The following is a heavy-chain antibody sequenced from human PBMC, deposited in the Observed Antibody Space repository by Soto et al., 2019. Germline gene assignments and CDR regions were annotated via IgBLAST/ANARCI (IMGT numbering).Heavy chain of an antibody. CDR3: AREETSRVGEDILVPGNNRFDP. J-gene: IGHJ5*02. Sequence: EVQLVESGGGLVQPGGSLRLSCAACGFTFSSYSMNWVRQAPGKGLEWVSDISSSSSTIYYADSVKGRFTISGDNGKNSLDLQMNSLRAEDAAVYDCAREETSRVGEDILVPGNNRFDPWGQGTLFTFS. CDR1: GFTFSSYS. D-gene: IGHD2-15*01. V-gene: IGHV3-48*01. CDR2: ISSSSSTI.